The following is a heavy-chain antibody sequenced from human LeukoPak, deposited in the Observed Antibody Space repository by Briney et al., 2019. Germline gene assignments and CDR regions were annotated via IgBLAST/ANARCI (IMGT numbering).Heavy chain of an antibody. V-gene: IGHV1-46*01. J-gene: IGHJ4*02. CDR3: ARAVAGTTLGGYFDY. CDR2: INPSGGST. D-gene: IGHD6-19*01. Sequence: GASVKVSCKASGYTFTSYYMHWVRQAPGQGLEWMGIINPSGGSTSYAQKFQGRVTMTRDTSTSTVYMELSSLRSEDTAVYYCARAVAGTTLGGYFDYWGQGTLVTVSS. CDR1: GYTFTSYY.